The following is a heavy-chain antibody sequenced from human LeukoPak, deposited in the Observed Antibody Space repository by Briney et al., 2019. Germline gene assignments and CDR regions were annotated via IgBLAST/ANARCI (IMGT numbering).Heavy chain of an antibody. CDR2: INPNSGGT. V-gene: IGHV1-2*02. Sequence: GASVKVSCKASGYTFTGYYMHWVRQAPGQGLEWMGWINPNSGGTNYAQKFQGRVTMTEDTSIDTAYMELSSLRSEDTAVYYCATGGSGSYYNQNYYYYMDVWGKGTTVTVSS. CDR3: ATGGSGSYYNQNYYYYMDV. CDR1: GYTFTGYY. D-gene: IGHD3-10*01. J-gene: IGHJ6*03.